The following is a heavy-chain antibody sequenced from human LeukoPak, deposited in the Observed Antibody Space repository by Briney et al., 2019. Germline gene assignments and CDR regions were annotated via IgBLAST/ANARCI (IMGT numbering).Heavy chain of an antibody. J-gene: IGHJ4*02. CDR3: ARGSSSWYSIDY. CDR1: GYTFTSYG. CDR2: ISAYNGNT. Sequence: AAVKVTCKASGYTFTSYGISWLRQAPGQGLEWMGWISAYNGNTNYAQKLQGRVTMTTDTSTSTAYMELRSLRSDDTAVYYCARGSSSWYSIDYWGQGTLVTVSS. V-gene: IGHV1-18*01. D-gene: IGHD6-13*01.